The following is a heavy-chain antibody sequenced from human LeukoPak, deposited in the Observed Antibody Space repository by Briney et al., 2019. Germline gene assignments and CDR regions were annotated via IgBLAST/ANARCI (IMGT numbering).Heavy chain of an antibody. D-gene: IGHD4-23*01. V-gene: IGHV3-48*03. CDR1: GFTFSSYE. CDR2: ISSSGSTI. Sequence: GGSLRLSCAASGFTFSSYEMNWVRQAPGKGLEWVSYISSSGSTIYYADSVKGRFTISRDNAKNSLYLQMNSLRAEDTAVYYCASTTVVIPWDYWGQGTLITVSS. CDR3: ASTTVVIPWDY. J-gene: IGHJ4*02.